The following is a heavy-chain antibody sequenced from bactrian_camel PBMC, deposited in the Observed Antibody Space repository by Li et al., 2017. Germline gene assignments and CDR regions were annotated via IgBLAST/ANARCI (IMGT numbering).Heavy chain of an antibody. V-gene: IGHV3S42*01. CDR1: GYPSSRHC. D-gene: IGHD5*01. Sequence: VQLVESGGGSVQAGGSLRLSCAHSGYPSSRHCMGWFRQAPGKAREGVAAIDTDGMTTYAYSVKGRFTISKDNPKNTLYLQMNSLKSEDTALYYCATDREWVGYLLGGYHYWGQGTQVTVS. CDR2: IDTDGMT. CDR3: ATDREWVGYLLGGYHY. J-gene: IGHJ4*01.